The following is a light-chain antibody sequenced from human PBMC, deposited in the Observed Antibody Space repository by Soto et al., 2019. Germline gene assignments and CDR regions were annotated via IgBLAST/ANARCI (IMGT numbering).Light chain of an antibody. CDR3: QQTNSYSEA. CDR2: KAS. CDR1: ETISSW. V-gene: IGKV1-5*03. Sequence: DIQMPHSPSTLSGSAGDRVTITCRASETISSWLAWYQQKPGKAPKLLIYKASTLKSGVPSRFNGSGSGTKFALTISSLHPDDFDTHFCQQTNSYSEAFGQGSQVDI. J-gene: IGKJ1*01.